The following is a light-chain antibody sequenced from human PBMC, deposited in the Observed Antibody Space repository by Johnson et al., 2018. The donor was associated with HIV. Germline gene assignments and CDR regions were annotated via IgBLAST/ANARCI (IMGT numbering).Light chain of an antibody. CDR3: GIWESSLSAYV. Sequence: QSVLTQPPSVSAAPGQKVTIPCSGSSSNIGNNYVSWYQELPGTAPKLLIYDNNKRPSGIPDRFSGSKSGTSATLGITGLPTGDEAVYYCGIWESSLSAYVFGTGTKVTVL. V-gene: IGLV1-51*01. CDR1: SSNIGNNY. J-gene: IGLJ1*01. CDR2: DNN.